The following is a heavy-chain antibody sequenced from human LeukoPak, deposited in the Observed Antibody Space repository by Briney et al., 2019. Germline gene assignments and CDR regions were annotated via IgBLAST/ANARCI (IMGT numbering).Heavy chain of an antibody. Sequence: PPGRSLRLSCAASGFTLEIYAMHWVRQAPGKGLEWLSIISWNSGYIGYADSVKGRFTISRDNAKKSLDLQRNSLRAEDTAFYYCDKVRGKYSSGYFFRYWGQGTLVTVSS. CDR2: ISWNSGYI. CDR3: DKVRGKYSSGYFFRY. D-gene: IGHD6-25*01. V-gene: IGHV3-9*01. CDR1: GFTLEIYA. J-gene: IGHJ4*02.